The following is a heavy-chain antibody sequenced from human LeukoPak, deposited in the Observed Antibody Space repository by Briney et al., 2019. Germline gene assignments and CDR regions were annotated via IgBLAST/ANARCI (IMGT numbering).Heavy chain of an antibody. V-gene: IGHV4-39*07. CDR1: GDSITSGSYY. J-gene: IGHJ4*02. CDR3: ARDSGFWLY. Sequence: SETLSLTCTVSGDSITSGSYYWGWIRQTPGKGLEWIGNIYSTGSTSFNPFFKSRITMSVDTSKSQFSLQLNSVTAADTAVYFCARDSGFWLYWGQGILVTVSS. CDR2: IYSTGST. D-gene: IGHD3-22*01.